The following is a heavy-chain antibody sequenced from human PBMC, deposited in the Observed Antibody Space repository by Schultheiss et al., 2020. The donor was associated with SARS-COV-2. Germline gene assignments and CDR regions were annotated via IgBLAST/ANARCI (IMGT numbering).Heavy chain of an antibody. J-gene: IGHJ4*02. CDR1: GFTFSSYS. CDR3: ARDDPIGPITFGGVIDY. D-gene: IGHD3-16*01. V-gene: IGHV3-48*01. CDR2: ISSSSSTI. Sequence: GESLKISCAASGFTFSSYSMNWVRQAPGKGLEWVSYISSSSSTIYYADSVKGRFTISRDNAKNTLYLQMNSLRAEDTAVYYCARDDPIGPITFGGVIDYWGQGTLVTVSS.